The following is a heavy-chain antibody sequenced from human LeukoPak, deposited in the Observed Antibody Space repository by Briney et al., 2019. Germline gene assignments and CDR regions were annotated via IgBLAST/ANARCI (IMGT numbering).Heavy chain of an antibody. Sequence: GGSLRLSCAASGFTVSSNYMTWVRQAPGKGLEWVSVIYSGGSTYYADSVKGRFTISRDNSKNTLYLQMNSLRAEDTAVYYCARDGSDRGELPYFDYWGQGTLVTVSS. D-gene: IGHD1-26*01. V-gene: IGHV3-66*01. CDR2: IYSGGST. CDR3: ARDGSDRGELPYFDY. CDR1: GFTVSSNY. J-gene: IGHJ4*02.